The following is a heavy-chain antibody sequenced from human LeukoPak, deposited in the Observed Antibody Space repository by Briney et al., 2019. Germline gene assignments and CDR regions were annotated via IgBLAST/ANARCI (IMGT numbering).Heavy chain of an antibody. J-gene: IGHJ4*02. CDR3: AKDLYSSRGSYFDY. V-gene: IGHV4-59*04. CDR2: IYYSGST. CDR1: GGSISSYY. Sequence: SETLSLTCTVSGGSISSYYWSWIRQPPGKGLEWIGNIYYSGSTYYNPSLKSRVTISVDTSKNQFSLKLTSMTAADTAVYYCAKDLYSSRGSYFDYWGQGTLVTVSS. D-gene: IGHD6-19*01.